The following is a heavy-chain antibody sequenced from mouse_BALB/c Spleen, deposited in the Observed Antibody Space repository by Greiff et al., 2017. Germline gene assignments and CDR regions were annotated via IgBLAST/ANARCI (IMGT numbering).Heavy chain of an antibody. D-gene: IGHD1-1*01. V-gene: IGHV2-9*02. CDR2: IWAGGST. CDR3: ARGGTVDSYAMDY. J-gene: IGHJ4*01. Sequence: VMLVESGPGLVAPAQSLSITCTVSGFSLNSYGVHWVRQPPGKGLEWLGVIWAGGSTTYNSALMSRLSISKDNSKSQVFLKMNSLQTDDTAMYYCARGGTVDSYAMDYWGQGTSVTVSS. CDR1: GFSLNSYG.